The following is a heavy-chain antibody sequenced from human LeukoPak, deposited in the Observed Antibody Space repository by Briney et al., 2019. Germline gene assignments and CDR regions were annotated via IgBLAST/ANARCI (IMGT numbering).Heavy chain of an antibody. J-gene: IGHJ4*02. V-gene: IGHV1-8*01. CDR3: ARSLELRYFDWLLPKATPFDY. D-gene: IGHD3-9*01. Sequence: ASVKVSCKASGYTFTSYDINWVRQAIGQGLEWMGWMNPNSGNTGYAQKFQGRVTMTRNTSISTAYMELSSLRSEDTAVYYCARSLELRYFDWLLPKATPFDYWGQGTLVTVSS. CDR1: GYTFTSYD. CDR2: MNPNSGNT.